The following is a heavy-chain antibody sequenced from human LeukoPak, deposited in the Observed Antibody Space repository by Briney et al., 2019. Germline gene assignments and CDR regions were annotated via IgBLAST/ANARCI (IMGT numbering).Heavy chain of an antibody. CDR3: ASSVELNYYYYMDV. Sequence: PGGSLRLSCAASGVTVSSNYMSWVRQAPGKGLEWVSVIYSGGSTYYADSVKGRFTISRDNSKNTLYLQMNSLRAEDTAVYYCASSVELNYYYYMDVWGKGTTVTVSS. CDR2: IYSGGST. D-gene: IGHD1-7*01. J-gene: IGHJ6*03. V-gene: IGHV3-53*01. CDR1: GVTVSSNY.